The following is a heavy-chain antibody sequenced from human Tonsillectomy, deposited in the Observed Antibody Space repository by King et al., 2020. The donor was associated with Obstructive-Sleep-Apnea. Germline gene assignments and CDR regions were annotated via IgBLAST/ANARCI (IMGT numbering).Heavy chain of an antibody. CDR2: NYPGDSDT. CDR3: ARRMGSSRARGMDV. Sequence: QLVQSGAVVKKPGESLKISCKGSGYSFTSYWIGWVRQMPGKGLEWIGINYPGDSDTRYSPSFQGQVAISAETSISTAYLQWNSLKASDSARYFCARRMGSSRARGMDVWGQGTTVTVSS. J-gene: IGHJ6*02. V-gene: IGHV5-51*01. D-gene: IGHD6-13*01. CDR1: GYSFTSYW.